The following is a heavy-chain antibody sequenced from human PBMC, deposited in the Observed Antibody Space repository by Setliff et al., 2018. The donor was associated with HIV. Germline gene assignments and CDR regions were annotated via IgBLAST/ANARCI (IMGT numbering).Heavy chain of an antibody. V-gene: IGHV4-39*07. D-gene: IGHD4-4*01. J-gene: IGHJ6*03. Sequence: PSETLSLTCTVSGGSISSDTFYWSWIRQSPGKGLEWIGTRISDSATTSVNLSLKSRVTISLDTSKKQFSLKVISVTAADTAIYYCARGKHDFSNYGSSDYFYYMDVWGKGTTVTVSS. CDR2: ISDSATT. CDR1: GGSISSDTFY. CDR3: ARGKHDFSNYGSSDYFYYMDV.